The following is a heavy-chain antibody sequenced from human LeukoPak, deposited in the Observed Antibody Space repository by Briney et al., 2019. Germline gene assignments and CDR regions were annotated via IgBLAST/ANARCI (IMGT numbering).Heavy chain of an antibody. Sequence: PGRSLRLSCAASGFTFSSYAMHWVRQAPGKGLEWVAVISHDGSYKYYADSVKGRFTISRDKSKNTLYLQMSSLRAEGTAVYYCASDGSYSGSYNDYWGQGTLVTVSS. CDR2: ISHDGSYK. CDR1: GFTFSSYA. D-gene: IGHD1-26*01. J-gene: IGHJ4*02. CDR3: ASDGSYSGSYNDY. V-gene: IGHV3-30*15.